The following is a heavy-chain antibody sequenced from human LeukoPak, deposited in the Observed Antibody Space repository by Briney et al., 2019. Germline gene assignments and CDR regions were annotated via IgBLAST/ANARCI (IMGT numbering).Heavy chain of an antibody. CDR2: ISSSSSTI. Sequence: GGSLRLSCAASGFTFSSYGINWVRQAPGKGLEWVSYISSSSSTIYYADSVKGRFTISRDNAKSSLYLQMNSLRAADTAVYYCARGARYFDYWGQETLVTVSS. CDR3: ARGARYFDY. J-gene: IGHJ4*02. V-gene: IGHV3-48*01. CDR1: GFTFSSYG.